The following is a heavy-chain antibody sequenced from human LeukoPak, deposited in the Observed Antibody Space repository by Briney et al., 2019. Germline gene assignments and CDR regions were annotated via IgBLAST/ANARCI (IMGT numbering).Heavy chain of an antibody. J-gene: IGHJ4*02. CDR1: GYTFTSYG. D-gene: IGHD3-22*01. CDR2: ISAYNGNT. CDR3: ARGTPYYYDGSGYNYFDY. V-gene: IGHV1-18*01. Sequence: ASVKVSCKASGYTFTSYGISWVRQAPGQGLEWMGWISAYNGNTNYAQKLQGRVTMTTDTSTSTAYMELRSLRSDDTAVYYCARGTPYYYDGSGYNYFDYWGQGTLVTVSS.